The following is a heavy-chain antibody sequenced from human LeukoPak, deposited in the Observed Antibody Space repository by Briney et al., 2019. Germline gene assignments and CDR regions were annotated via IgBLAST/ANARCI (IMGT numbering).Heavy chain of an antibody. Sequence: SETLSLTCAVYGGSFSGYYWSWIRQPPGKGLEWIGEIKHSGSTNYNPSLKSRVTISVDTSKNQFSLKLSSVTAADTAVYYCARGRGGTYYFDYWGQGTLVTVSS. J-gene: IGHJ4*02. CDR1: GGSFSGYY. CDR2: IKHSGST. D-gene: IGHD1-1*01. V-gene: IGHV4-34*01. CDR3: ARGRGGTYYFDY.